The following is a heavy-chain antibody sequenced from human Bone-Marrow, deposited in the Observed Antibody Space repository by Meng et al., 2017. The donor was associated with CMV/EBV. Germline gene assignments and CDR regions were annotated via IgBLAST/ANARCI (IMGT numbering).Heavy chain of an antibody. V-gene: IGHV1-18*04. CDR1: GYTFTGYY. D-gene: IGHD5-18*01. CDR2: ISAYNGNT. Sequence: ASVKVSCKASGYTFTGYYMHWVRQAPGQGLEWMGWISAYNGNTNYAQKLQGRVTMTTDTSTSTAYMELRSLRSDDTAVYYCARTASYYYGMDVWGQGTTVTVSS. CDR3: ARTASYYYGMDV. J-gene: IGHJ6*02.